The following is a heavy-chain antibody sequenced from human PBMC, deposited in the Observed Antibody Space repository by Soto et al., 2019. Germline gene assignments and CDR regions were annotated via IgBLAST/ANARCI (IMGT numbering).Heavy chain of an antibody. CDR2: IYYNGNT. V-gene: IGHV4-59*08. CDR1: RGFISTYY. Sequence: SETLSLTCTVSRGFISTYYWSWIRQPPGKGLECIGYIYYNGNTNYNPPLKSRVTISVDTSKNQFTLNLNSVTAADTAVYYCARHATRSYDYWGQGTLVTVSS. CDR3: ARHATRSYDY. J-gene: IGHJ4*02.